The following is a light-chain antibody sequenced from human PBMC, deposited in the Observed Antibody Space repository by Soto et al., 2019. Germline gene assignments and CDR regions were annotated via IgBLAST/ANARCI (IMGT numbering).Light chain of an antibody. J-gene: IGLJ1*01. CDR1: SSDIGGYKH. CDR2: EVS. V-gene: IGLV2-14*01. CDR3: SLYTTSSTQV. Sequence: QSVLTQPASVSGSPGQSITISCTGTSSDIGGYKHVSWYQQHPGKAPKLMIYEVSNRPSGVSNRFSGSKSGNTASLTISGLQAEDEADYYCSLYTTSSTQVFGTGTKLTVL.